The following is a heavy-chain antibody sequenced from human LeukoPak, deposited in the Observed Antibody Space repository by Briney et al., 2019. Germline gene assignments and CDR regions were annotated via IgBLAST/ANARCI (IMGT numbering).Heavy chain of an antibody. V-gene: IGHV4-34*01. D-gene: IGHD2-2*01. CDR2: INHSGST. J-gene: IGHJ5*02. Sequence: SETLSLTCAVYGGSFSGYYWSWIRQPPGKGLEWIGEINHSGSTNYNPSLKSRVTISVDTSKNQFSLKLSSVTAADTAVYYCARYCSSTSCFGSWFDPWGQGTLVTVSS. CDR3: ARYCSSTSCFGSWFDP. CDR1: GGSFSGYY.